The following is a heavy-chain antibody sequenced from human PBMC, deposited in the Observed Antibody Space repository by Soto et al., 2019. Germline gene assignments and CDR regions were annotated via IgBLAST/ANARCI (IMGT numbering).Heavy chain of an antibody. Sequence: SETLSLTCLVSGASAAVFSGSWIRQPPGKGREGSGYVFHSGSTNDHPSHKRRATISDDTTKSHNSVMLTSVTTADTADYYGAIAPGLGVAHIDYWGQGTLVTVSS. D-gene: IGHD6-19*01. CDR1: GASAAVFS. V-gene: IGHV4-59*02. J-gene: IGHJ4*02. CDR3: AIAPGLGVAHIDY. CDR2: VFHSGST.